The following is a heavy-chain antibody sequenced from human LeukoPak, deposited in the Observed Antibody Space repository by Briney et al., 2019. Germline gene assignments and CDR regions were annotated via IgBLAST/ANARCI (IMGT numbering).Heavy chain of an antibody. D-gene: IGHD6-6*01. V-gene: IGHV1-69*04. CDR3: AGDLELAARPYGMDV. J-gene: IGHJ6*02. CDR2: IIPIFGIA. CDR1: GGTFSSYA. Sequence: ASVKVSCKASGGTFSSYAISWVRQAPGQGLEWMGRIIPIFGIANYAQKFQGRVTITADKPTSTAYMELSSLRSEDTAVYYCAGDLELAARPYGMDVWGQGTTVTVSS.